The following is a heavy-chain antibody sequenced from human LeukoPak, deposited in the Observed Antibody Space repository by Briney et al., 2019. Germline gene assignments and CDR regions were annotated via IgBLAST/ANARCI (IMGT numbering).Heavy chain of an antibody. CDR1: GFTFDDYA. V-gene: IGHV4-34*01. CDR2: INHSGST. J-gene: IGHJ6*02. CDR3: ARGLRQQWRIYYYYGMDV. Sequence: GSLRLSCAASGFTFDDYAMHWVRQAPGRGLEWIGEINHSGSTNYNPSLKSRVTISVDTSKNQFSLKLSSVTAADTAVYYCARGLRQQWRIYYYYGMDVWGQGTTVTVSS. D-gene: IGHD6-19*01.